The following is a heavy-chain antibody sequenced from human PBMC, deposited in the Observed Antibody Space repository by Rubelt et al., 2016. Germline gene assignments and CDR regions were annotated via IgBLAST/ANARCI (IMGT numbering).Heavy chain of an antibody. CDR1: GFTFSSYS. CDR2: ISSSSSTI. CDR3: ARVRGYYDSSGYYLEYFQH. D-gene: IGHD3-22*01. V-gene: IGHV3-48*01. Sequence: EVQLVESGGGLVQPGRSLRLSCSASGFTFSSYSMNWVRQAPGKGLEWVSYISSSSSTIYYADSVKGRFTISREKAKTSLYLQMNSLRAEATAVYYCARVRGYYDSSGYYLEYFQHWGQGTLVTVSS. J-gene: IGHJ1*01.